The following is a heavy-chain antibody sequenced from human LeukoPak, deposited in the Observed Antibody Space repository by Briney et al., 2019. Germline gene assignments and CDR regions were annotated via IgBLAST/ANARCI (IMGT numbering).Heavy chain of an antibody. V-gene: IGHV3-30*09. CDR3: VRQEGKRFDP. J-gene: IGHJ5*02. Sequence: GGSLRLSCAASGFIFGVYATHWVRQAPGKGLEWVAVISYDGSSKYYADSVKGRFAISRDNSKNTLSLQMNSLRAEDTSVYYCVRQEGKRFDPWGQGTLVTVSS. CDR2: ISYDGSSK. CDR1: GFIFGVYA.